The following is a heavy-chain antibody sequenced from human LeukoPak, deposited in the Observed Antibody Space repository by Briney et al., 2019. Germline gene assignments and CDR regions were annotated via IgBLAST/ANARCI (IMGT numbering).Heavy chain of an antibody. D-gene: IGHD1-1*01. CDR3: ARDLGTLSDPDAFDI. Sequence: SVKVSCKASGGTFSSYAISWVRQAPGQGLEWMGRIIPILGIANYAQKFQGRVTITADKSTSTAYMELSSLRSEDTAVYYCARDLGTLSDPDAFDIWGQGTMVTVS. J-gene: IGHJ3*02. CDR1: GGTFSSYA. V-gene: IGHV1-69*04. CDR2: IIPILGIA.